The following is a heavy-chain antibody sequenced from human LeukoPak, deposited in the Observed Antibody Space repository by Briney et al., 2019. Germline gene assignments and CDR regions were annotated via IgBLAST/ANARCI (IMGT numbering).Heavy chain of an antibody. V-gene: IGHV1-46*01. CDR2: INPSGGAT. CDR1: GYTFSSYY. D-gene: IGHD3-22*01. Sequence: ASVKISCKASGYTFSSYYFHWVRQAPGQGLEWMGLINPSGGATIFAQNFRGRVAMTRDMSTATVFMELSSLRSDDTAVYFCARNYYDTAGHFSYWGQGTLVTVSS. CDR3: ARNYYDTAGHFSY. J-gene: IGHJ4*02.